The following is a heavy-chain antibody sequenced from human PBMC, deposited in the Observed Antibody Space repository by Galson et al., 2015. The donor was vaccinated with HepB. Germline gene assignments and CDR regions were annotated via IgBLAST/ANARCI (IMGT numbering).Heavy chain of an antibody. CDR2: ISSDSTDI. J-gene: IGHJ4*02. CDR3: ARESVGWSRDY. D-gene: IGHD6-19*01. Sequence: SLRLSCAASGFTFSTSHMNWFRQAPGKGLVWVSSISSDSTDIKYADLVKGRFTVSRENAKNSMYLQMNSLRDEDTALYYCARESVGWSRDYWGQGSLVTVSS. V-gene: IGHV3-21*06. CDR1: GFTFSTSH.